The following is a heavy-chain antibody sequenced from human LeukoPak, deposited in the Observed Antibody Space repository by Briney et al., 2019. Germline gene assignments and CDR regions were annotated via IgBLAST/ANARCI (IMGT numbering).Heavy chain of an antibody. CDR2: IYTSGST. Sequence: SETLSLTGTVSGGSISSGSYYWSWIRQPAGKGLEWIGRIYTSGSTNYNPSLKSRVTISVDTSKNQFSLKLSSVTAADTAVYYCARQGGGWDYWGQGTLVTVSS. D-gene: IGHD3-10*01. J-gene: IGHJ4*02. V-gene: IGHV4-61*02. CDR1: GGSISSGSYY. CDR3: ARQGGGWDY.